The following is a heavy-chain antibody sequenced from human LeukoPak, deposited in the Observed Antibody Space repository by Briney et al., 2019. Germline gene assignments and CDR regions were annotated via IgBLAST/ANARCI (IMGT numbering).Heavy chain of an antibody. Sequence: SETLSLTCTVSGGSISSSSYYWGWICQPPGKGLEWIGSIYYSGSTYYNPSLKSRVTISEDTSKNQFSLKLSSVTAADTAVYYCARAFRGIFGVFEAFDIWGQGTMVTVSS. CDR2: IYYSGST. V-gene: IGHV4-39*07. D-gene: IGHD3-3*01. J-gene: IGHJ3*02. CDR1: GGSISSSSYY. CDR3: ARAFRGIFGVFEAFDI.